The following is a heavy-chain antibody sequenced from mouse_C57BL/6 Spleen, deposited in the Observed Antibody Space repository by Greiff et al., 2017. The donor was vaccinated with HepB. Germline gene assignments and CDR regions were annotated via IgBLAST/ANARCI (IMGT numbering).Heavy chain of an antibody. Sequence: EVMLVESGGGLVQPGGSMKLSCVASGFTFSNYWMNWVRQSPEKGLEWVAQIRLKSDNYATHYAESVKGRFTISRDDSKSSVYLQMNNLRAEDTGIYYCTEGSGCAYWGQGTLVTVSA. V-gene: IGHV6-3*01. J-gene: IGHJ3*01. CDR2: IRLKSDNYAT. CDR3: TEGSGCAY. CDR1: GFTFSNYW.